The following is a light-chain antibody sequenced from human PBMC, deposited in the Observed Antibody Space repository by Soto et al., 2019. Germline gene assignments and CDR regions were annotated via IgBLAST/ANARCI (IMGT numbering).Light chain of an antibody. CDR1: QRVSSSF. J-gene: IGKJ1*01. Sequence: EIVLTQSPGTLSLSPGERATLSCRASQRVSSSFLTWCQQKPGQAPRLLISGASSRATGIPDRFSGSGSGTDFTLTISRLEPEDFAVYYCQQYAGSPLTFGQGTKVEIK. CDR3: QQYAGSPLT. CDR2: GAS. V-gene: IGKV3-20*01.